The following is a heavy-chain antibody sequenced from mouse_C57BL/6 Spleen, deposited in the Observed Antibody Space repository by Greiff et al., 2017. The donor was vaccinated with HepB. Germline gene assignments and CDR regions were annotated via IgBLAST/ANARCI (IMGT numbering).Heavy chain of an antibody. V-gene: IGHV1-54*01. Sequence: LQESGAELVRPGTSVKVSCKASGYAFTNYLIEWVKQRPGQGLEWIGVINPGSGGTNYNEKFKGKATLTADKSSSTAYMQLSSLTSEDSAVYFCARRYGSIYWYFDVWGTGTTVTVSS. CDR2: INPGSGGT. J-gene: IGHJ1*03. CDR1: GYAFTNYL. CDR3: ARRYGSIYWYFDV. D-gene: IGHD1-1*01.